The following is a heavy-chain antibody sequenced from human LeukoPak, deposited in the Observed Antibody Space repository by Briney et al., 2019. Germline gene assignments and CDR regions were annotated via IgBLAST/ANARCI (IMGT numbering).Heavy chain of an antibody. J-gene: IGHJ4*02. CDR2: ISGSGGST. CDR1: GFTFSSYG. CDR3: AKDFYPRHFDSSADRGLVGGSLDY. Sequence: GGSLRLSCAASGFTFSSYGMSWVRQAPGKGLEWVSAISGSGGSTYYADSVKGRFTISRDNSKNTLYLQMNSLRAEDTAVYYCAKDFYPRHFDSSADRGLVGGSLDYWGQGTLVTVSS. D-gene: IGHD3-22*01. V-gene: IGHV3-23*01.